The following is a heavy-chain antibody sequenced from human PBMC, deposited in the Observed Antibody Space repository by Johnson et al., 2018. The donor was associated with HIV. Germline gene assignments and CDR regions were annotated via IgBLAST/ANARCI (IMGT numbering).Heavy chain of an antibody. D-gene: IGHD2-21*02. V-gene: IGHV3-64*01. CDR3: ARKEVTADDAFDI. CDR1: GFTFSSYA. J-gene: IGHJ3*02. Sequence: VQLVESGGGLVQPGGSLRLSCAASGFTFSSYAMHWVRQAPGKGLEYVSAISSNGGSTYYANSVKGRFTISRDNSKNTLYLQMGSLRAEDMAVYYCARKEVTADDAFDIWGQGTMVTVSS. CDR2: ISSNGGST.